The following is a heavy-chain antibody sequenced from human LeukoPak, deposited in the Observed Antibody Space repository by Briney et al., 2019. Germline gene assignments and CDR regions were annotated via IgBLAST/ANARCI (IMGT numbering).Heavy chain of an antibody. Sequence: SETLSLTCTVSGGSISSGGYYWSWIRQHPGKGLEWIGYIYYSGSTYYNPSLKSRVTISVDTSKNQFSLKLSSVTAADTAVYYCARDIPYYYDSSGYYSTTGYFDYWGQGTLVTVSS. CDR1: GGSISSGGYY. CDR3: ARDIPYYYDSSGYYSTTGYFDY. CDR2: IYYSGST. J-gene: IGHJ4*02. V-gene: IGHV4-31*03. D-gene: IGHD3-22*01.